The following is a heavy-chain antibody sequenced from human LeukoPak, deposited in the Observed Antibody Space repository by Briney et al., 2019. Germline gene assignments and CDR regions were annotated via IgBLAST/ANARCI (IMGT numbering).Heavy chain of an antibody. CDR2: IYYSGST. Sequence: SETLSLTCTVSGGSISSYYWSWIRQPPGKGLEWIGYIYYSGSTNYNPSLKSRVTISVDTSKNQLSLKLSSVTAADTAVYYCARAIDIRAAPFDYWGQGTLVTVSS. CDR3: ARAIDIRAAPFDY. D-gene: IGHD6-6*01. V-gene: IGHV4-59*01. CDR1: GGSISSYY. J-gene: IGHJ4*02.